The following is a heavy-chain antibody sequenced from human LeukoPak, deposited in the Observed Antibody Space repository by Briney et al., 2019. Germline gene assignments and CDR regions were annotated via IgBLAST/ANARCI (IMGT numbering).Heavy chain of an antibody. CDR1: GFTVSSNY. D-gene: IGHD4-17*01. CDR3: ARADDYGDGFDY. V-gene: IGHV3-66*01. J-gene: IGHJ4*02. CDR2: IYSGGST. Sequence: GGSLRLSCAASGFTVSSNYMSWVRQAPGKGLEWVSVIYSGGSTYYADSVKGRFTISRDNSKNTLYPQMNSLRAEDTAVYYCARADDYGDGFDYWGQGTLVTVSS.